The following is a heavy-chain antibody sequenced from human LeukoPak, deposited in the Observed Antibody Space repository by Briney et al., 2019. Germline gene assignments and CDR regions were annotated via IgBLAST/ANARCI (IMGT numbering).Heavy chain of an antibody. CDR1: GFTFSNYA. CDR3: ARVVYYYDSSGYPNAFDM. J-gene: IGHJ3*02. CDR2: IRYDGSNK. Sequence: GGSLRLSCAASGFTFSNYAMQWVRQAPGKGLEWVAFIRYDGSNKYADSVKGRFTISRDNSKNTVFLQMYSLRAEDTAVYYCARVVYYYDSSGYPNAFDMWGQGTMVTVSS. D-gene: IGHD3-22*01. V-gene: IGHV3-30*02.